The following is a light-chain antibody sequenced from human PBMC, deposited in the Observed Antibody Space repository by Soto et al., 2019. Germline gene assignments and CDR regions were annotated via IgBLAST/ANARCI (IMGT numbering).Light chain of an antibody. CDR2: KAS. CDR3: QEYNSYWT. CDR1: QSISNW. V-gene: IGKV1-5*03. Sequence: DIHMTQSPSTLSASVGDRVTITCRASQSISNWLAWYQQKPGKAPKLLIYKASSLESGVPSRFSGSGSGTEFTLTISSLQPDDFGTYYCQEYNSYWTFGQGTKVDIK. J-gene: IGKJ1*01.